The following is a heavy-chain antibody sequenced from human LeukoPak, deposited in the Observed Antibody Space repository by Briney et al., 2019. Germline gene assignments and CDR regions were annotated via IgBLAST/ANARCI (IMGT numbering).Heavy chain of an antibody. Sequence: SETLSLTCAVYGGSFSGYYWSWIRQPPGKGLEWIGEINHSGSTNYNPPLKSRVTISVDTSKNQFSLKLSSVTAADTAVYYCARGRGRITMVRGVRSWFDPGGKETLVTVSS. CDR2: INHSGST. V-gene: IGHV4-34*01. CDR1: GGSFSGYY. CDR3: ARGRGRITMVRGVRSWFDP. J-gene: IGHJ5*02. D-gene: IGHD3-10*01.